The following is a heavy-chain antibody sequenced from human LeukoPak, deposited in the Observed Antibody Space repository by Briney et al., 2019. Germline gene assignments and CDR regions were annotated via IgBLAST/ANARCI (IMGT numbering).Heavy chain of an antibody. J-gene: IGHJ6*02. Sequence: ASVKVSFKASGYTFTSYGISWVRQAPGQGLEWMGWISAYNGNTNYAQKLQGRVTMTTDTSTSTAYMELRSLRSDDTAVYYCARVQYDFWSGYPQSMDVWGQGTTVTVSS. CDR3: ARVQYDFWSGYPQSMDV. D-gene: IGHD3-3*01. V-gene: IGHV1-18*01. CDR1: GYTFTSYG. CDR2: ISAYNGNT.